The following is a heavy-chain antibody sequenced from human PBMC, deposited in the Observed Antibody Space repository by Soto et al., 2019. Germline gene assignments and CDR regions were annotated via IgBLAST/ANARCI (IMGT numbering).Heavy chain of an antibody. V-gene: IGHV1-18*01. CDR1: GYTFTSYG. J-gene: IGHJ6*02. CDR3: ASREMGATLSYYYYGMDV. D-gene: IGHD1-26*01. Sequence: ASVKVSCKASGYTFTSYGISWVRQAPGQGLEWMGWISAYHGNTNYAQKLQGRVTMTTDTSTSTAYMELRSLRSDDTAVYYCASREMGATLSYYYYGMDVWGQGTTVTVSS. CDR2: ISAYHGNT.